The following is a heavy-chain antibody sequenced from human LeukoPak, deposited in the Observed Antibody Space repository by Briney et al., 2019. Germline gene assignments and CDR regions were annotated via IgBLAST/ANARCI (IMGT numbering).Heavy chain of an antibody. D-gene: IGHD7-27*01. Sequence: PSETLSLTCAVYGGPFSGYYWSWIRPPPGKGLEWIGEINHSGSTNYNPSLKSRVTISLDTSKNQFSLKLSAVTAADTAVYSCARGWGYFDSWGQGTLVTVSS. V-gene: IGHV4-34*01. CDR3: ARGWGYFDS. J-gene: IGHJ4*02. CDR1: GGPFSGYY. CDR2: INHSGST.